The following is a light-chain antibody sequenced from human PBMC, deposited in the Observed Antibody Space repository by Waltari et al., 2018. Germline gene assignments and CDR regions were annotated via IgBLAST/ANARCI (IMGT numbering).Light chain of an antibody. J-gene: IGKJ1*01. V-gene: IGKV1-39*01. CDR2: ASS. CDR1: RSISIY. CDR3: QQSYSSPRT. Sequence: DIHMTQSPSSLAASVGDRVTITCRASRSISIYLNWYHQKQGKAPNPRIYASSSLQSGVPSRFSGSGSGTDFTLTVSSLQPEDFATYYCQQSYSSPRTFGQGTKVEIK.